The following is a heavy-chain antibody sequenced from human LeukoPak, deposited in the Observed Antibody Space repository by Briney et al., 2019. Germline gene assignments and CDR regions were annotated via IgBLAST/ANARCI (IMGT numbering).Heavy chain of an antibody. D-gene: IGHD2-21*01. Sequence: PGGSLRLSCAASGFTLSNYWMHWVRQAPGKGLVWVSRIKSDGSSTNYADSVKGRFTISRDNAKNTLYLQMNSLRAEDTAMYYCTRILVGSNRAFDIWGQGTMATVSS. CDR3: TRILVGSNRAFDI. CDR2: IKSDGSST. J-gene: IGHJ3*02. CDR1: GFTLSNYW. V-gene: IGHV3-74*01.